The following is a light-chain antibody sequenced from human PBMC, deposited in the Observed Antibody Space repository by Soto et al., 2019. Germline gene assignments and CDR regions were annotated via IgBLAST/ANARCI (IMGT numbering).Light chain of an antibody. Sequence: AIRMTQSPSSFSASTVDRVTITCRASQGISSYLAWYQQKPGKAPKLLIYAASTLQSGVPSRFSGSGSGTDFTLTISCLQSEDFATYYCQQYYSYPYTFGQGTKWIS. CDR1: QGISSY. CDR2: AAS. V-gene: IGKV1-8*01. J-gene: IGKJ2*01. CDR3: QQYYSYPYT.